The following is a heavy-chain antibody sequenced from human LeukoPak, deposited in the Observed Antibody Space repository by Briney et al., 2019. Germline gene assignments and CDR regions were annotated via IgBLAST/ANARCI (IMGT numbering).Heavy chain of an antibody. CDR2: IYYSGST. CDR3: ARERTEDSSSWYFSFVRYMDV. J-gene: IGHJ6*03. CDR1: GGSISSYY. V-gene: IGHV4-59*01. D-gene: IGHD6-13*01. Sequence: SETLSLTCTVSGGSISSYYWSWIRQPPGKGLEWIGYIYYSGSTNYNPSLKSRVTISVDTPKNQFSLKLSSVTAADTAVYYCARERTEDSSSWYFSFVRYMDVWGKGTTVTVSS.